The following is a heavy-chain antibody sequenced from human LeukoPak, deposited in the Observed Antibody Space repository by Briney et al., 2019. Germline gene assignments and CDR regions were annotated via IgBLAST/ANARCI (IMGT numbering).Heavy chain of an antibody. CDR2: IWYDGSNK. D-gene: IGHD3-22*01. J-gene: IGHJ4*02. CDR1: GFTFSSYG. V-gene: IGHV3-33*01. Sequence: GGSLRLSCAASGFTFSSYGMHWVRQAPGKGLEWVAVIWYDGSNKYCADSVKGRFTISRDNFKNTLYLQMNSLRTEDTAVYYCARTPSYSSSAPFDYWGQGTLVTVSS. CDR3: ARTPSYSSSAPFDY.